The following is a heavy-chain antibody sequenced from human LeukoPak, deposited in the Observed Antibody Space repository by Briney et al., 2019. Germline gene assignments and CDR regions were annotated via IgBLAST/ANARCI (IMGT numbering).Heavy chain of an antibody. CDR1: GYSISSGYY. V-gene: IGHV4-38-2*01. CDR2: IYHSGST. D-gene: IGHD5-24*01. Sequence: PSETLSLTCAVSGYSISSGYYWGWIRQPPGKGLEWIGSIYHSGSTYYNPSLKSRVTISVDTSKNQFSLKLGSVTAADTAVYYCARQRDGYNCDYWGQGTLVTVSS. CDR3: ARQRDGYNCDY. J-gene: IGHJ4*02.